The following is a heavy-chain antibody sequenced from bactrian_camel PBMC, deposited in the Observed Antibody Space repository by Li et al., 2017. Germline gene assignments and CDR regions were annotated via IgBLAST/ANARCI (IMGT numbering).Heavy chain of an antibody. CDR1: GFTTSAYD. Sequence: VQLVESGGGLVQPGGSLRLSCAASGFTTSAYDMSWVRQAPGKGLEWISSINTGDGTTYYADSMKGRFTISRDNAKNAVYLQLNSLKTEDTAMYYCVQKVDYSGAYYYAYWGQGTQVTVS. CDR2: INTGDGTT. CDR3: VQKVDYSGAYYYAY. V-gene: IGHV3S40*01. D-gene: IGHD2*01. J-gene: IGHJ4*01.